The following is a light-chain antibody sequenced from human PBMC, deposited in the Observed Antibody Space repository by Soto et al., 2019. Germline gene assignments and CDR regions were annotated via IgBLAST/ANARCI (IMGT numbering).Light chain of an antibody. CDR2: DVS. Sequence: EIVLTQSPGTLSLSPGERATLSCGTSQSLCTNYLAWYQQKPGQAPRLLIYDVSTRATGIPDRFSGSGSGADFTLTISRLEPEDFALYFCQQYDTSPWTFGQGTKVDIK. CDR1: QSLCTNY. V-gene: IGKV3-20*01. CDR3: QQYDTSPWT. J-gene: IGKJ1*01.